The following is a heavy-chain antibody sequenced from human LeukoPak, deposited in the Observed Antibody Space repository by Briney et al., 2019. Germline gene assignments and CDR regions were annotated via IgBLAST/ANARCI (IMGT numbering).Heavy chain of an antibody. V-gene: IGHV3-20*04. D-gene: IGHD6-6*01. CDR2: INWNGGST. J-gene: IGHJ6*03. Sequence: GGSLRLSCAAFGFIFDDYGMSWVRKAPGKGLGWVSGINWNGGSTGYADSVKGRFTISRDNAKNSLYLQMNSLRAEDTALYYCARVQLVDYYYYSYMDVWGKGTTVTVSS. CDR1: GFIFDDYG. CDR3: ARVQLVDYYYYSYMDV.